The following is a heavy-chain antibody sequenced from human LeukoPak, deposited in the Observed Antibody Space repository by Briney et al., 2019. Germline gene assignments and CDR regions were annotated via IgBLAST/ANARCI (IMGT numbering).Heavy chain of an antibody. CDR2: INAGNGYT. V-gene: IGHV1-3*01. Sequence: ASVKVSCKASGYTFSTYTMHWVRQAPGQRLEWMGWINAGNGYTKYSQKFQGRVTITRDTSASTAYMDLSSLRSEDTAVYYCAREIDRDGYNRFFDYWGQETLVTVSS. J-gene: IGHJ4*02. CDR3: AREIDRDGYNRFFDY. CDR1: GYTFSTYT. D-gene: IGHD5-24*01.